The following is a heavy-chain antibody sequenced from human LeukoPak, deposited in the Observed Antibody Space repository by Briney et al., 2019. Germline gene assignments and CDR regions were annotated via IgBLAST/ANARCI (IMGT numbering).Heavy chain of an antibody. D-gene: IGHD3-3*02. CDR3: ARHFAFSYYYMDV. CDR2: IYHSGSI. V-gene: IGHV4-38-2*02. Sequence: SETLSLTCSVSDYSISSGYYWGWIRQPPGKGLEWIGTIYHSGSIYYNPSLKSRVTISVDTSKNQFSLKLSSVTAADTAVYYCARHFAFSYYYMDVWGKGTTVTVSS. CDR1: DYSISSGYY. J-gene: IGHJ6*03.